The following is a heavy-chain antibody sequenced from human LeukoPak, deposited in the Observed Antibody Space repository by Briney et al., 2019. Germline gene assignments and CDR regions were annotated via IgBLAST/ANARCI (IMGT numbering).Heavy chain of an antibody. J-gene: IGHJ3*02. CDR2: TFYRSKWYN. D-gene: IGHD2/OR15-2a*01. CDR1: GDSVSSNSVA. V-gene: IGHV6-1*01. CDR3: ARGKYSAFDI. Sequence: SQTLLLTCAISGDSVSSNSVAWNWIRQSPSRGLEWLGRTFYRSKWYNDYAVSVKSRITINPDTSKNQFSLQLSSVTPEDTAVYYCARGKYSAFDIWGQGTMVTVSS.